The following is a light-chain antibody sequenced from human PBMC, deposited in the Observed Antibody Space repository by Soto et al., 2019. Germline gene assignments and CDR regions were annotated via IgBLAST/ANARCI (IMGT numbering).Light chain of an antibody. CDR3: RSYTSTTTLVL. Sequence: QSALTQPASVSGSPGQSITISCTGSSSDVGDYNYVSWYQQHPGKAPKVMIYEVSNRPSGVSDRFSGSKSGNTASLTISGLQAEDEADYYCRSYTSTTTLVLFGGGTKLTVL. J-gene: IGLJ2*01. CDR2: EVS. V-gene: IGLV2-14*01. CDR1: SSDVGDYNY.